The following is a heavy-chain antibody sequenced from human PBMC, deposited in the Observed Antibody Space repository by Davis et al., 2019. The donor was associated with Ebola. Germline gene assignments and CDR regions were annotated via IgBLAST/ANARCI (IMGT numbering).Heavy chain of an antibody. V-gene: IGHV1-2*04. CDR2: INPNSGGT. CDR1: GYTFTGYY. CDR3: ARDLGFRELSLYYYGMDV. D-gene: IGHD3-10*01. J-gene: IGHJ6*02. Sequence: ASVKVSCKASGYTFTGYYMHWVRQAPGQGLEWMGWINPNSGGTNYAQKFQGWATMTRDTSISTAYMELSRLRSDDTAVYYCARDLGFRELSLYYYGMDVWGQGTTVTVSS.